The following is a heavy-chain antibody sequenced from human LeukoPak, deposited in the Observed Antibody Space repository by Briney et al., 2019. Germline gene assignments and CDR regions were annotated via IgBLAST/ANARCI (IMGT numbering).Heavy chain of an antibody. J-gene: IGHJ4*02. CDR3: ATGIAVAGTFSLDY. D-gene: IGHD6-19*01. CDR1: GFTFSSYA. CDR2: ISGSGGST. V-gene: IGHV3-23*01. Sequence: GGSLRLSCAASGFTFSSYAMSWVRQAPGKGLEWVSAISGSGGSTYYADSVKSRFTISRDNSKNTLYLQMNSLRAEDTAVYYCATGIAVAGTFSLDYWGQGTLVTVSS.